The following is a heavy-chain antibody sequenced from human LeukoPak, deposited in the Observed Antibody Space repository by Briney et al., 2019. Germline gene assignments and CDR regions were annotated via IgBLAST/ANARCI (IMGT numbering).Heavy chain of an antibody. D-gene: IGHD3-22*01. Sequence: RASVKVSCNASGYTFTSYAMHWVRQAPGQRLEWMGWINTGNGNTKYSQKFQGRVTITRDTSASTAYMELSSLRSEDTAVYYCARVSEPAYYYDSSGPQGAFDIWGQGTMVTVSS. CDR3: ARVSEPAYYYDSSGPQGAFDI. J-gene: IGHJ3*02. V-gene: IGHV1-3*04. CDR1: GYTFTSYA. CDR2: INTGNGNT.